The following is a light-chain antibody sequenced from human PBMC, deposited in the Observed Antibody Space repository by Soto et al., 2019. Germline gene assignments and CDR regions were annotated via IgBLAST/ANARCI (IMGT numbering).Light chain of an antibody. Sequence: EIVMTQSPATLSVSPGERATLSCRASQSVSTNLAWFQTNPGQAPRLLIYGASSRAAGVPARFSGSGSGTEFTLTISSLQSEDFAVYYCQQYHNWPPYTFGQGTKLEIK. CDR2: GAS. CDR3: QQYHNWPPYT. J-gene: IGKJ2*01. V-gene: IGKV3-15*01. CDR1: QSVSTN.